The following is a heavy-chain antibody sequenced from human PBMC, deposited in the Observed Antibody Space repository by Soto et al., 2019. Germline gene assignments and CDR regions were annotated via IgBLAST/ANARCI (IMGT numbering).Heavy chain of an antibody. CDR1: GFIVSDNY. CDR2: IYSGGRT. CDR3: ARVNFYDTNYWYFDL. D-gene: IGHD3-22*01. Sequence: EVPLVESGGGLVQPGGSLRLSCAASGFIVSDNYMSWVRQAPGKGLEWVSLIYSGGRTFYADSVRGRFTIPRDTNTVYLQMNSLRAEDTAVYYCARVNFYDTNYWYFDLWGRGTLVTVSS. J-gene: IGHJ2*01. V-gene: IGHV3-66*01.